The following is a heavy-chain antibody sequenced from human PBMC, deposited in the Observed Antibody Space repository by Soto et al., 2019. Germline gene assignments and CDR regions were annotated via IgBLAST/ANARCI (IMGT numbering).Heavy chain of an antibody. V-gene: IGHV1-24*01. J-gene: IGHJ3*02. CDR3: ASRGGDAFHI. CDR2: FDPEDGET. D-gene: IGHD3-16*01. Sequence: ASVKVSCKVSGYTLTELSMNWVRQAPGKGLEWMGGFDPEDGETIYAQKFQGRVTMTEDTSTDTAYMELSSLRAKDTAVYYCASRGGDAFHIWGQGTMVTVSS. CDR1: GYTLTELS.